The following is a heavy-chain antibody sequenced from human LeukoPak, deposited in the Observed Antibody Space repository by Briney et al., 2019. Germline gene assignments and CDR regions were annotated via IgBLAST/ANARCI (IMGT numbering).Heavy chain of an antibody. CDR3: ARSRIGYYYYYMDV. V-gene: IGHV3-20*04. D-gene: IGHD2-21*01. Sequence: PGGSLRLSCAASGFTFEDYGMSWVRHAPGKGLEWVSGINWNGGSTGYADSVKGRFTISRDNAKNSLYLQMNSLRAEDTALYYCARSRIGYYYYYMDVWGKGTTVTVSS. CDR2: INWNGGST. J-gene: IGHJ6*03. CDR1: GFTFEDYG.